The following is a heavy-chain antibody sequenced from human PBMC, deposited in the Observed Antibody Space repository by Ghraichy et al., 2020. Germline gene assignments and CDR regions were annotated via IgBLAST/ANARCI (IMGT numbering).Heavy chain of an antibody. D-gene: IGHD3-22*01. J-gene: IGHJ3*02. CDR1: GGSISSYY. CDR3: ARPTYDSSGPGAFDI. V-gene: IGHV4-59*01. Sequence: SETLSLTCTVSGGSISSYYWSWIRQPPGKGLEWIGYIYYSGSTNYNPSLKSRVTISVDTSKNQFSLKLSSVTAADTAVYYCARPTYDSSGPGAFDIWSQGTMVTVSS. CDR2: IYYSGST.